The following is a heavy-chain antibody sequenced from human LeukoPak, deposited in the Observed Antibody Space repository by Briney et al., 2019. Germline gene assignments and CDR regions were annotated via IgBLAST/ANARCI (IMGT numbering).Heavy chain of an antibody. Sequence: ASVKVSCKASGGTFSSYAISWVRQAPGQGLEWMGWINPNSGGTNYAQKFQGRVTMTRDTSISTAYMELRRLRSDETAVYYCGASIAAAGSDFDYWGQGTLVTVSS. J-gene: IGHJ4*02. V-gene: IGHV1-2*02. CDR1: GGTFSSYA. D-gene: IGHD6-13*01. CDR3: GASIAAAGSDFDY. CDR2: INPNSGGT.